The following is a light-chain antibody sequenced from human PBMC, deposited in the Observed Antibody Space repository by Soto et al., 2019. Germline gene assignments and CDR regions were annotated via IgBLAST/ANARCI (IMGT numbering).Light chain of an antibody. V-gene: IGKV3-11*01. Sequence: EIVLTQSPATLSLSPGERATLSCRASQSVNSYLAWYQQRPGQAPRLLIYDASNRATGIPARFSGSGSGTDFTLTISILEPEDFAIYYCQQRSSWPPPTFGGGTRVDMK. CDR1: QSVNSY. CDR2: DAS. J-gene: IGKJ4*01. CDR3: QQRSSWPPPT.